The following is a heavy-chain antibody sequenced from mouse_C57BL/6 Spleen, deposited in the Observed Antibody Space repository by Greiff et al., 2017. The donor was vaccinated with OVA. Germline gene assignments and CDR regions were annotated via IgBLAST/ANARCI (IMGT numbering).Heavy chain of an antibody. D-gene: IGHD2-5*01. Sequence: VKLVESGAELARPGASVKLSCKASGYTFTSYGISWVKQRTGQGLEWIGEIYPRSGNTYYNEKFKGKATLTADKSSSTAYMELRSLTSEDSAVYFCAREGSNEPFAYWGQGTLVTVSA. CDR1: GYTFTSYG. CDR3: AREGSNEPFAY. CDR2: IYPRSGNT. J-gene: IGHJ3*01. V-gene: IGHV1-81*01.